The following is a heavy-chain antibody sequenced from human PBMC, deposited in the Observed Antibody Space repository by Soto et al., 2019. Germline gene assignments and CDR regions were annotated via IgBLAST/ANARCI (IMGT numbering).Heavy chain of an antibody. CDR1: GYRFSDYG. CDR3: ARGFIPENY. V-gene: IGHV1-18*01. CDR2: INTDSGNA. Sequence: QVHLVQSEGEVKKPGASAKVSCKTSGYRFSDYGISWVREAPGQGLEWMGWINTDSGNAKYEQRFQGRVTLTTDPSTRTVFLELTSLKFDDAAVYYCARGFIPENYWGQGTRVTVSS. J-gene: IGHJ4*02. D-gene: IGHD3-16*01.